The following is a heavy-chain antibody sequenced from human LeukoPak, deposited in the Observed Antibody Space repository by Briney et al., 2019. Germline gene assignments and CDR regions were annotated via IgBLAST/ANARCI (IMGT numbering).Heavy chain of an antibody. D-gene: IGHD3-22*01. CDR3: ARDRYYDSSGPPD. V-gene: IGHV4-61*02. CDR2: IYTSGST. CDR1: VGSISSGSYY. Sequence: SETLSLTCTVSVGSISSGSYYWSWIRQPAGKGLEWIGRIYTSGSTDYNPSLKSRVTISVDTSKNQFSLKLSSVTAADTAVYYCARDRYYDSSGPPDWGQGTLVTVSS. J-gene: IGHJ4*02.